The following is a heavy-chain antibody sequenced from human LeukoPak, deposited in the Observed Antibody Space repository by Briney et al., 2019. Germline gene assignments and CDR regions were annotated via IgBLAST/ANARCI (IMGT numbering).Heavy chain of an antibody. J-gene: IGHJ4*02. CDR1: GYTFTSYG. Sequence: GASVKVSCKASGYTFTSYGISWVRQAPGQGLEWMGWISAYNGNTNYAQKLQGRVTMTTDTPASTAYMELRSLRSDDTAVYYCARGDSSSWYARPFDYWGQGTLVTVSS. CDR3: ARGDSSSWYARPFDY. D-gene: IGHD6-13*01. V-gene: IGHV1-18*01. CDR2: ISAYNGNT.